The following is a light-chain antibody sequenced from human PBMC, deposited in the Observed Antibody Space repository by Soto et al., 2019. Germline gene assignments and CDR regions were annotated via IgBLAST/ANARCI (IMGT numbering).Light chain of an antibody. CDR3: TSYAGGNNV. CDR2: EVN. CDR1: SSDVGGYNY. Sequence: QSALTQPPSASGSPGQSVTISCTGTSSDVGGYNYVSWYQQYPGKVPKLMVYEVNKRPSGVPDRFSGSKSGNTASLTVSGLQADDEADCYCTSYAGGNNVFGTGTKLTVL. J-gene: IGLJ1*01. V-gene: IGLV2-8*01.